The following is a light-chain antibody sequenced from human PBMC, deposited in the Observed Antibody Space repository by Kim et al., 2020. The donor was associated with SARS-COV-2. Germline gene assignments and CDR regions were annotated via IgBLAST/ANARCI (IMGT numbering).Light chain of an antibody. V-gene: IGKV1-39*01. Sequence: DIQMTQSPSSLSASVGDRVTITCRASLKISNYLNWYQQKPGNSPQLLIYSASSLQSGVPSRFSGSGSGTDFTLTISSLQPEDFATYYCQQSYSTPRTFGQGTKVDIK. J-gene: IGKJ1*01. CDR1: LKISNY. CDR2: SAS. CDR3: QQSYSTPRT.